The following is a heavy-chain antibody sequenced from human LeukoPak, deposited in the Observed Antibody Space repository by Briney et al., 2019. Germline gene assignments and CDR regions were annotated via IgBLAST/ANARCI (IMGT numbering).Heavy chain of an antibody. J-gene: IGHJ3*02. V-gene: IGHV4-61*02. D-gene: IGHD1-26*01. CDR1: GGSISSGSYY. CDR3: ARASKGAADAFDI. CDR2: IYTSGST. Sequence: SETLSLTCTVSGGSISSGSYYWSWIRQPAGKGLEWIGRIYTSGSTNYNPSLKSRVTMSVDTSKNQFSLKLSSVTAADTAVYYCARASKGAADAFDIWGQGTMVTVSS.